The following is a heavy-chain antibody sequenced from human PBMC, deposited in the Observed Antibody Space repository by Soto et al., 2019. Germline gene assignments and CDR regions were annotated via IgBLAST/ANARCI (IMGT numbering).Heavy chain of an antibody. CDR3: ARDTVLTGMFDF. J-gene: IGHJ4*02. CDR1: GGSIGSYH. Sequence: PSETLSLTCTVSGGSIGSYHWSWVRQPPGKGLEWIASVYYTGTTNHNPSLGSRVTISIDAPGNRFSMEITSVTAADTAIYYCARDTVLTGMFDFWGQGTLVTVSS. CDR2: VYYTGTT. V-gene: IGHV4-59*01. D-gene: IGHD4-17*01.